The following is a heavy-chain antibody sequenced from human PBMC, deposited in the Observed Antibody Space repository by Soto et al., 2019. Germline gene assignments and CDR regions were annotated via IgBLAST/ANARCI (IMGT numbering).Heavy chain of an antibody. Sequence: GVSLRLSCLASGLALSDTSMTWARPAPGRGQEWVSSVGRSDDSTRNADSGKGRLTISRDKSKNTLYLRMDSLRDEATAMYYCAKLQRGTSHYDGFNSWGQGTMVTVSS. CDR1: GLALSDTS. CDR3: AKLQRGTSHYDGFNS. D-gene: IGHD4-17*01. V-gene: IGHV3-23*01. J-gene: IGHJ3*02. CDR2: VGRSDDST.